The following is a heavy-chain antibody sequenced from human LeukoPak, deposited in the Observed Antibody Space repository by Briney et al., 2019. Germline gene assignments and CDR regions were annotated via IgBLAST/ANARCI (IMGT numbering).Heavy chain of an antibody. V-gene: IGHV3-21*01. CDR1: GFTFSSYS. CDR2: ISSSSSYI. D-gene: IGHD2-21*01. CDR3: ARGFSGGIATPPKEAYYFDY. J-gene: IGHJ4*02. Sequence: GGSLRLSCAASGFTFSSYSMNWVRQAPGKGLEWVSSISSSSSYICYADSVKGRFTISRDNAKNSLYLQMNSLRAEDTAVYYCARGFSGGIATPPKEAYYFDYWGQGTLVTVSS.